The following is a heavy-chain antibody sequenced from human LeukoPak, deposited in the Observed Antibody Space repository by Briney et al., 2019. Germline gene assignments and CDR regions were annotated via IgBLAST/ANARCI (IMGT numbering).Heavy chain of an antibody. Sequence: PGGSLRLSCAASGFTFDDYGMSWVRQAPGKGLEWVSGINWNGGSTGYADSVKGRFTISRDNAKNSLYLQMNSLRAEDTALYYCARDSFYYYGSGSYYNPPIFDYWGQGTLVTVSS. D-gene: IGHD3-10*01. CDR3: ARDSFYYYGSGSYYNPPIFDY. V-gene: IGHV3-20*04. J-gene: IGHJ4*02. CDR1: GFTFDDYG. CDR2: INWNGGST.